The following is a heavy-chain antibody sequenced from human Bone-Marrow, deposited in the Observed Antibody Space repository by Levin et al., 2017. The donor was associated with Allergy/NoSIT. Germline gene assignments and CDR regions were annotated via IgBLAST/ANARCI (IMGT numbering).Heavy chain of an antibody. CDR3: ARDQDYGVGDGDYGDYYYDYGMDG. Sequence: PGGSLRLSCAASGFTFSDYYMSWIRQAPGKGLEWVSYISSSGSTIYYADSVKGRFTISRDNAKNSLYLQMNSLRAEDTAVYYCARDQDYGVGDGDYGDYYYDYGMDGGGQGTTVTVSS. CDR1: GFTFSDYY. V-gene: IGHV3-11*01. CDR2: ISSSGSTI. J-gene: IGHJ6*02. D-gene: IGHD4-17*01.